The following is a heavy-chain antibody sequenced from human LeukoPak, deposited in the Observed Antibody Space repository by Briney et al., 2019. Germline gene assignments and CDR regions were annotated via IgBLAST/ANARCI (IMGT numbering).Heavy chain of an antibody. CDR1: GGSISSSSYY. CDR3: ARVRLYYGSGSYDRFDY. D-gene: IGHD3-10*01. Sequence: PSETLSLTCTVSGGSISSSSYYWGWIRPPPGKGLEWIGSIYYSGSTYYHPSLKSRVTISVDTSKNQFSLKLNSVTAADTAVYYRARVRLYYGSGSYDRFDYWGQGTLVTVSS. V-gene: IGHV4-39*01. CDR2: IYYSGST. J-gene: IGHJ4*02.